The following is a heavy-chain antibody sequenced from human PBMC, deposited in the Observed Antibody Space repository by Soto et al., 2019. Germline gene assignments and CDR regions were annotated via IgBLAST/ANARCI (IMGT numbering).Heavy chain of an antibody. CDR2: THHSGRT. CDR3: ARSEATVLDY. D-gene: IGHD4-17*01. J-gene: IGHJ4*02. Sequence: PSETLSLTCTVSGGSISSGDYYWSWIRQPPGKGLEWIGETHHSGRTNYNPSLKSRVTISVDRSKNHFSLNLSSVTAADTAVYYCARSEATVLDYWGQGTLVTVSS. V-gene: IGHV4-39*07. CDR1: GGSISSGDYY.